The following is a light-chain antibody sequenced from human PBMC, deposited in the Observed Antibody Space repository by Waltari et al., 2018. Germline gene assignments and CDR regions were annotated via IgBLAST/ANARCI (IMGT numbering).Light chain of an antibody. V-gene: IGLV2-14*03. J-gene: IGLJ1*01. CDR3: AADTSSSNFV. CDR2: DVT. Sequence: SALTQPATVSGSPGQSLTISCTGTRTDVVFFAFVSWYRQHPDKVPNLIIFDVTARPSGISARFSGSKSGNTASLTISGLQADDEADYYCAADTSSSNFVFGRGTTVTV. CDR1: RTDVVFFAF.